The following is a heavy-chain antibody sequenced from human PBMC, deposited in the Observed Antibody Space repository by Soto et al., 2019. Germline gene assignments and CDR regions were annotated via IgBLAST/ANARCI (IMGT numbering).Heavy chain of an antibody. V-gene: IGHV3-23*01. CDR3: AKVPAYGDPIDAFDI. CDR2: ISGSGGST. CDR1: GYTFSSYA. J-gene: IGHJ3*02. Sequence: GGSLRLSCAASGYTFSSYAMSWVRQAPGKGLEWVSAISGSGGSTYYADSVKGRFTISRDNSKNTLYLQMNSLIAEDTALYYCAKVPAYGDPIDAFDIWGQGTMVTGSS. D-gene: IGHD4-17*01.